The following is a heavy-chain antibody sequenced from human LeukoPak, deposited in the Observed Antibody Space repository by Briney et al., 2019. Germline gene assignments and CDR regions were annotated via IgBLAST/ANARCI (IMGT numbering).Heavy chain of an antibody. Sequence: ASVKVSCKASGYTFAGYYMHWVRQAPGQGLEWMGWINPNSGGTNYAQKFQGRVTMTRDTSISTDYMELSRLRSDDTAVYYCARDRRFGEPFDYWGQGTLVTVSS. CDR1: GYTFAGYY. CDR2: INPNSGGT. V-gene: IGHV1-2*02. D-gene: IGHD3-10*01. CDR3: ARDRRFGEPFDY. J-gene: IGHJ4*02.